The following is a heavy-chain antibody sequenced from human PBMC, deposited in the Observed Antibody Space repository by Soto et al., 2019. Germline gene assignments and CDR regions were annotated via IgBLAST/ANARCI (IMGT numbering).Heavy chain of an antibody. Sequence: QVQLVQSGAEVKKPGASVKVSCKASGYTFTSYGISWVRQAPGQGLEWMGWISAYNGNTNYAQKLQGRVTMTTDTSTSTAYMALRRLSSDETAVYYCARSLWKQLDPDDAFDIWGQGTMVTVSS. CDR2: ISAYNGNT. D-gene: IGHD6-13*01. CDR3: ARSLWKQLDPDDAFDI. V-gene: IGHV1-18*01. CDR1: GYTFTSYG. J-gene: IGHJ3*02.